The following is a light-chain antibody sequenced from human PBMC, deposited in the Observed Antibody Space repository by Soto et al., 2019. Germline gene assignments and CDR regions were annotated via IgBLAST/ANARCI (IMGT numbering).Light chain of an antibody. CDR2: EVI. CDR3: SSYAGSNNLHVL. V-gene: IGLV2-8*01. Sequence: QSALTQPPSASGSPGQSVTISCTGSSRDVGGYAYVSWYQQHPGKAPKLLIYEVIKRPSGVPDRVSGSKSGNTASLTVSGLQAEDEADYYCSSYAGSNNLHVLFGGGTQLTVL. CDR1: SRDVGGYAY. J-gene: IGLJ2*01.